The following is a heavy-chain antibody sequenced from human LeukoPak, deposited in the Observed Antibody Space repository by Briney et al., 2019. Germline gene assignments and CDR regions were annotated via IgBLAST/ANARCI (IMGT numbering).Heavy chain of an antibody. CDR3: ARDAGQGGYYYMDV. Sequence: PGGSLRLSCAASGFTFSSYSMNWVRQAPGKGLEWASSISSSSSYIYYADSVKGRFTISRDNAKNSLYLQMNSLRAEDTAVYYCARDAGQGGYYYMDVWGKGTTVTVSS. CDR2: ISSSSSYI. V-gene: IGHV3-21*01. CDR1: GFTFSSYS. J-gene: IGHJ6*03. D-gene: IGHD1-14*01.